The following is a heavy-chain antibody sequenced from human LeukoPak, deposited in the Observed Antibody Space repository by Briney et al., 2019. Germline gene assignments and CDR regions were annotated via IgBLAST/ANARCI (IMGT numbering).Heavy chain of an antibody. D-gene: IGHD3-22*01. CDR1: GYTFTSYG. J-gene: IGHJ4*02. Sequence: GASVKVSCKASGYTFTSYGISWVRQAPGQGLEWMGWINPNSGGTNYAQKFQGRVTMTRDTSISTAYMELSRLRSDDTAVYYCAREGVYYYDSSGNRWVDYWGQGTLVTVSS. CDR2: INPNSGGT. CDR3: AREGVYYYDSSGNRWVDY. V-gene: IGHV1-2*02.